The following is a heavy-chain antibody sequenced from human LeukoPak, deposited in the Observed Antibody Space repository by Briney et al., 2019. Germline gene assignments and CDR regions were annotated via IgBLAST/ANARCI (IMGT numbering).Heavy chain of an antibody. CDR1: GFTVSSNY. V-gene: IGHV3-66*01. CDR2: IYSGGST. Sequence: AGGSLRLSCAASGFTVSSNYMSWVRQAPGKGLEWVSVIYSGGSTYYADSVKGRFTISRDNSKNTLYLQMNSLRAEDTAVYYCARAYDYGGNYGAFDIWGQGTMVTVSS. D-gene: IGHD4-23*01. J-gene: IGHJ3*02. CDR3: ARAYDYGGNYGAFDI.